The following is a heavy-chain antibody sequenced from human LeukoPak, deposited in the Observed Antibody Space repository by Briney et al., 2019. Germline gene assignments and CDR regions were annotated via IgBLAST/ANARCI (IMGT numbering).Heavy chain of an antibody. J-gene: IGHJ4*02. D-gene: IGHD3-22*01. V-gene: IGHV1-24*01. Sequence: ASVKVSCKVSGYTLTELSMHWVRQAPGKGLEWMGGFDPEDGETIYAQKFQGRVTMTEDTSTDTAYMELSSLGSEDTAVYYCATMTHYYDSSGSFDYWGQGTLVTVSS. CDR3: ATMTHYYDSSGSFDY. CDR1: GYTLTELS. CDR2: FDPEDGET.